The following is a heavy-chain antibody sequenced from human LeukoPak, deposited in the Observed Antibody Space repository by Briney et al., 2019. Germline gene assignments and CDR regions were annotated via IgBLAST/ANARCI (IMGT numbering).Heavy chain of an antibody. V-gene: IGHV3-23*01. Sequence: GGSLRLSCAASGFTFSSYAMSWVRQAPGKGLEWVSAISGSGGSTYYAGSVKGRFTISRDNSKNTLYLQMNSLRAEDTAVYCCAKDLLAAAVLYYFDYWGQGTLVTVSS. J-gene: IGHJ4*02. CDR2: ISGSGGST. CDR3: AKDLLAAAVLYYFDY. D-gene: IGHD6-13*01. CDR1: GFTFSSYA.